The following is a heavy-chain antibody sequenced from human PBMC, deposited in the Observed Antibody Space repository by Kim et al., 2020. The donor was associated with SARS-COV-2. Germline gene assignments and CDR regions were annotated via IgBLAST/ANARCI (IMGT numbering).Heavy chain of an antibody. J-gene: IGHJ3*02. V-gene: IGHV4-31*03. D-gene: IGHD6-19*01. CDR1: GGSISSGGYY. CDR2: IYYSGST. CDR3: ARGLTAVETPFDAFDI. Sequence: SETLSLTCTVSGGSISSGGYYWSWIRQHPGKGLEWIGYIYYSGSTYYNPSLKSRVTISVDTSKNQFSLKLSSVTAADTAVYYCARGLTAVETPFDAFDIWGQGTMVTVSS.